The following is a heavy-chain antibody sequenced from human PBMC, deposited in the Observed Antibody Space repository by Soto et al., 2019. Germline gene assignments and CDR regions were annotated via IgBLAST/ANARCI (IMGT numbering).Heavy chain of an antibody. Sequence: PGGSLRLSCAASGFTFSSYEMNWVRQAPGKGLEWVSYISSSGSTIYYADSVKGRFTISRDNAKNSLYLQMNSLRAEDTAVYYCARELNDYPYYFDYWGQGTLVTVSS. V-gene: IGHV3-48*03. CDR1: GFTFSSYE. CDR3: ARELNDYPYYFDY. CDR2: ISSSGSTI. D-gene: IGHD4-17*01. J-gene: IGHJ4*02.